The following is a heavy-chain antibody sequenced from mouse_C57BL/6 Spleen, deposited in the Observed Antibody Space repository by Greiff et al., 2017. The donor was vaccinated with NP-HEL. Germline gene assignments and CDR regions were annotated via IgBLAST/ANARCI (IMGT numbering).Heavy chain of an antibody. V-gene: IGHV1-81*01. CDR3: AKERRIYYGYDGYAMDY. CDR1: GYTFTSYG. J-gene: IGHJ4*01. CDR2: IYPRSGNT. D-gene: IGHD2-2*01. Sequence: QVQLQQSGAELARPGASVKLSCKASGYTFTSYGISWVKQRTGQGLEWIGEIYPRSGNTYYNEKFKGKATLTADKSSSTAYMELRSLTSEDSAVYFCAKERRIYYGYDGYAMDYWGQGTSVTVSS.